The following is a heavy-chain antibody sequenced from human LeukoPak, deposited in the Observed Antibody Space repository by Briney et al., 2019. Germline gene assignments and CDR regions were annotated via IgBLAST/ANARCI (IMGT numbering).Heavy chain of an antibody. Sequence: SETLSLTRTVSGGSISSYYWSWIRQPPGKGLEWIGYIYYSGSTNYNPSLKSRVTISVDTSKNQFSLKLSSVTAADTAVYYCARVYYDILTGYYWYFDYWGQGTLVTVSS. V-gene: IGHV4-59*01. CDR2: IYYSGST. CDR3: ARVYYDILTGYYWYFDY. CDR1: GGSISSYY. D-gene: IGHD3-9*01. J-gene: IGHJ4*02.